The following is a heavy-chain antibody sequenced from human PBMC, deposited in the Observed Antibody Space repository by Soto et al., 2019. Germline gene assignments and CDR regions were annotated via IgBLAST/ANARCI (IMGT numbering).Heavy chain of an antibody. CDR2: IKPSGGST. Sequence: QVQLVQSGAEVKKPGASVKVSCKASGYTFTSYYMHWVRQAPGQGLEWMGIIKPSGGSTSYAQKFQGRVTMTRDTSTSTVYMELSSLRSEDTAVYYCARAPPPVPVKGLYWFDPWGQGTLVTVSS. CDR3: ARAPPPVPVKGLYWFDP. CDR1: GYTFTSYY. J-gene: IGHJ5*02. D-gene: IGHD4-17*01. V-gene: IGHV1-46*01.